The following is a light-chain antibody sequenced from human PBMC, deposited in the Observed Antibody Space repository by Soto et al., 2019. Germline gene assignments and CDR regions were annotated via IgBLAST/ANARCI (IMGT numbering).Light chain of an antibody. CDR3: QQYASTLKT. J-gene: IGKJ1*01. CDR1: QSIATAF. CDR2: GAS. Sequence: EIVLTQSPGTLSLFRGERATLSCRASQSIATAFLAWYQQKPGQAPRLLIYGASSRAAGIPDRFSGSGSGTDFTLTISRLEPEDFAMYYCQQYASTLKTFGQGTKV. V-gene: IGKV3-20*01.